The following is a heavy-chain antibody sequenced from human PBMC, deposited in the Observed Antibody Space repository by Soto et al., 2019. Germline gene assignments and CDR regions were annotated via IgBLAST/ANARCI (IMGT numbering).Heavy chain of an antibody. CDR3: TTALAYYYGSGSYYKHDY. CDR2: IKSKTDGGTT. CDR1: GFTFSSYS. V-gene: IGHV3-15*07. D-gene: IGHD3-10*01. J-gene: IGHJ4*02. Sequence: GGSLRLSCAASGFTFSSYSMNWVRQAPGKGLEWVGRIKSKTDGGTTDYAAPVKGRFTISRDDSKNTLYLQMNSLKTEDTAVYYCTTALAYYYGSGSYYKHDYWGQGTLVTVSS.